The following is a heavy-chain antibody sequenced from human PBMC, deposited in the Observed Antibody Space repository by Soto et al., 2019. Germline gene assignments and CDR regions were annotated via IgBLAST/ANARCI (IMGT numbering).Heavy chain of an antibody. Sequence: LSLTCAVSGGSIISSNWWNWVRQPPGKGLEWIGEIYHSGSTYYKPSLKGRVAMSVDTSKNQFSLKLTSATAADTAVYYCARRDWSGSTSHFYFDYWGQGVLVTVSS. CDR3: ARRDWSGSTSHFYFDY. CDR1: GGSIISSNW. J-gene: IGHJ4*02. V-gene: IGHV4-4*02. D-gene: IGHD3-9*01. CDR2: IYHSGST.